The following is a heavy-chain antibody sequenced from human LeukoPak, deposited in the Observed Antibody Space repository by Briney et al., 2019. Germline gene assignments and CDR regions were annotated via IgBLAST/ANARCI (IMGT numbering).Heavy chain of an antibody. CDR3: ARDVLLWFGESTWMTY. V-gene: IGHV3-7*01. Sequence: GGSLRLSCVASGFTFSSYWMSWVRQAQGKGREGGANIKQDGREKYYVDSVKGRFTISRDNAKNSLYLQMNSLRVEDTAVYYCARDVLLWFGESTWMTYWGQGTLVTVSS. D-gene: IGHD3-10*01. CDR2: IKQDGREK. CDR1: GFTFSSYW. J-gene: IGHJ4*02.